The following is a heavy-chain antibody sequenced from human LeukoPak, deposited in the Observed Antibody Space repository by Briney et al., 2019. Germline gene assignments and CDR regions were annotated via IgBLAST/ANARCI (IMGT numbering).Heavy chain of an antibody. CDR2: INHSGST. CDR1: GGSFRCYH. CDR3: ARVSFLLGIPNWFDP. V-gene: IGHV4-34*01. D-gene: IGHD3-9*01. J-gene: IGHJ5*02. Sequence: SETLSLTCAGYGGSFRCYHWSWIRQPPGQGLEWIGEINHSGSTNYNPSLKSRVSISIDTSNNRFSLKVRSVTAAETAVYYCARVSFLLGIPNWFDPWGQGILVTVSS.